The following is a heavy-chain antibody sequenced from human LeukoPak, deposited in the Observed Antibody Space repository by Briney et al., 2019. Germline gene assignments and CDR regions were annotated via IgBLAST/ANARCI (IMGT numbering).Heavy chain of an antibody. V-gene: IGHV4-39*07. J-gene: IGHJ6*02. CDR3: ARDFTGHDFWSGYYYYGMDV. D-gene: IGHD3-3*01. Sequence: PSETLSLTCTVSGGSISSSSYYWGWIRQPPGKGLEWIGSIYYSGSTNYNPSLKSRVAISVDTSKNQFSLKLSSVTAADTAVYYCARDFTGHDFWSGYYYYGMDVWGQGTTVTVSS. CDR2: IYYSGST. CDR1: GGSISSSSYY.